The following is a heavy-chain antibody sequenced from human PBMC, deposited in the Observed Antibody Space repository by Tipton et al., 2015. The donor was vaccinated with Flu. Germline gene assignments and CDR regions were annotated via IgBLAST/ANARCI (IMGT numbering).Heavy chain of an antibody. CDR1: GGSFSGYY. CDR2: INHSGST. J-gene: IGHJ6*02. V-gene: IGHV4-34*01. D-gene: IGHD1-26*01. Sequence: TLSLTCAVYGGSFSGYYWSWIRQPPGKGLEWIGEINHSGSTNYNPSLKSRVTISVDTSKNQFSLKLSSVTAADTAVYYCARAGDYYYYGMDVWGQGTTVTASS. CDR3: ARAGDYYYYGMDV.